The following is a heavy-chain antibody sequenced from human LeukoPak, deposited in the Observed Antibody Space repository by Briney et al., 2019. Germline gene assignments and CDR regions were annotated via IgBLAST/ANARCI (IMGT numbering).Heavy chain of an antibody. V-gene: IGHV3-74*01. Sequence: PGGSLRLSCVASGFTFRSYWMHWVRQAPGKGLVWVSRINTDGSITTYANSVKGRFTISRDNAKNTLYLQMNSLRAEDTAVYYCAREGVVVVPAALDYWGQGTLVTVSS. CDR3: AREGVVVVPAALDY. D-gene: IGHD2-2*01. J-gene: IGHJ4*02. CDR2: INTDGSIT. CDR1: GFTFRSYW.